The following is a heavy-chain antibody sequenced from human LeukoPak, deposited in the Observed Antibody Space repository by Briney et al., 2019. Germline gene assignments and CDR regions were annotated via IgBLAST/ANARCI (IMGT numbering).Heavy chain of an antibody. CDR2: IIPIFGTA. J-gene: IGHJ6*03. CDR1: GGTFSSYA. Sequence: SVKVSCKASGGTFSSYAISWVRQAPGQGLEWLGGIIPIFGTANYAQKFQGRVTITADESTSTAYMELSSLRSEDTAVYYCARVFLEWLLYGPHYYYYYYMDVWGKGTTVTVSS. CDR3: ARVFLEWLLYGPHYYYYYYMDV. D-gene: IGHD3-3*01. V-gene: IGHV1-69*13.